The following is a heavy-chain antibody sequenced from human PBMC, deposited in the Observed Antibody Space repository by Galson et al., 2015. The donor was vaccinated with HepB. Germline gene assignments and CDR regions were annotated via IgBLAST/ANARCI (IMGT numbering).Heavy chain of an antibody. Sequence: QSGAEVKKPGESLKISCKGSGYSFTSFWIGWVRQMPGKGLELMGIIYPGDSDTRYSPSFQGQVTISADKSISTAYLQWSSLKASDTAMYYCARKGASSGYYLKQPLDYWGQGTLATVSS. CDR2: IYPGDSDT. CDR1: GYSFTSFW. J-gene: IGHJ4*02. D-gene: IGHD3-22*01. CDR3: ARKGASSGYYLKQPLDY. V-gene: IGHV5-51*01.